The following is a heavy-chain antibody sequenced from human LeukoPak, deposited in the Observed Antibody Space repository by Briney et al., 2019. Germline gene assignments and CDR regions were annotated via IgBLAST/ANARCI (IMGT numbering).Heavy chain of an antibody. CDR2: MNPNSGNT. V-gene: IGHV1-8*01. CDR1: GYTFTSYD. CDR3: AREGYYDSGSYSHLAY. D-gene: IGHD3-10*01. Sequence: GASVKVSCKASGYTFTSYDINWVRQATGQGLEWMGWMNPNSGNTGYAQKFQGRVTMTRNTSISTAYMELSSLRSEDTAVYYCAREGYYDSGSYSHLAYWGQGTLVTVSS. J-gene: IGHJ4*02.